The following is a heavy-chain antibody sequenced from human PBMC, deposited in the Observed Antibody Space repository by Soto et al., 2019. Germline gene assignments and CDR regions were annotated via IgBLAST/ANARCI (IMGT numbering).Heavy chain of an antibody. CDR3: AKERYSSGWLPGNH. J-gene: IGHJ5*02. D-gene: IGHD6-19*01. V-gene: IGHV3-30*18. CDR2: ISYDGSNK. Sequence: QVQLVESGGGVVQPGRSLRLSCAASGFTFSSYGMHWVRQAPGKGLEWVAVISYDGSNKYYADSVKGRFTISRDNSKNTLYLQMNSLRAEDTAVYYCAKERYSSGWLPGNHWGQGTLVTVSS. CDR1: GFTFSSYG.